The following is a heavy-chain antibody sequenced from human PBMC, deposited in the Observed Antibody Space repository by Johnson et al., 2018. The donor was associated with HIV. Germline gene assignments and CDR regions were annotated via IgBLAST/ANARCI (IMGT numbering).Heavy chain of an antibody. CDR3: ARVMVQGDAFDI. CDR2: ASGSGGTT. V-gene: IGHV3-20*04. D-gene: IGHD3-10*01. Sequence: VQLVESGGGVVRPGGSLRLSCAASGLTFEDYGMSWVRQAPGKGLEWVSGASGSGGTTYYADSVKGRFTISRDNAKNSLYLQMNSLRAEDTAVYYCARVMVQGDAFDIWGQGTMVTVSS. CDR1: GLTFEDYG. J-gene: IGHJ3*02.